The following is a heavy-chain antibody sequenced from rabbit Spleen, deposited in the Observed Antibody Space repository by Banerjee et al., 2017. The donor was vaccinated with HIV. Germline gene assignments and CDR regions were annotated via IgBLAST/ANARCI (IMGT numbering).Heavy chain of an antibody. J-gene: IGHJ6*01. CDR3: ARDTASSFSSYGMDL. CDR1: SVSFTLSSY. CDR2: IDAGSSTFT. V-gene: IGHV1S45*01. D-gene: IGHD8-1*01. Sequence: QEQLEESGGDLVKPEGSLTLSCKASSVSFTLSSYMCWVRQAPGKGLEWIACIDAGSSTFTYFATWAKGRFTISKPSSTTVTLQMTRLSAADTATYFCARDTASSFSSYGMDLWGPGTLVTVS.